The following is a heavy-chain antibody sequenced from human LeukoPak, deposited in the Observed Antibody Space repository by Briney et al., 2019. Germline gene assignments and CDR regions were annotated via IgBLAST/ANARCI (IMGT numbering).Heavy chain of an antibody. CDR2: IKSKTDGGTT. D-gene: IGHD6-19*01. Sequence: GGSLRLSCAASGFTFSNAWMSWVRQAPGKGLEWVGRIKSKTDGGTTDYAAPVKGRFTISRDDSKNTLYLQMNSLKTEDTAVYHCTTEIAVAATFDYWGQGTLVTVSS. CDR1: GFTFSNAW. CDR3: TTEIAVAATFDY. J-gene: IGHJ4*02. V-gene: IGHV3-15*01.